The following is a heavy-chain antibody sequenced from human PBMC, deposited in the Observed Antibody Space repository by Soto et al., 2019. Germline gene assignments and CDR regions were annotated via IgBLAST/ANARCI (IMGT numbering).Heavy chain of an antibody. D-gene: IGHD3-10*01. Sequence: QVQLVQSGAEVKKPGASVKVSCKASGYTFTSNGFSWVRQAPGQGLEWMGWISAYNGNTNYAQNLQCRVTMTTDTSTSTAYMELRSLISDDTAVYYCAREGIRPYYYAGMDVWGQGTTVTVSS. J-gene: IGHJ6*02. CDR3: AREGIRPYYYAGMDV. CDR2: ISAYNGNT. CDR1: GYTFTSNG. V-gene: IGHV1-18*01.